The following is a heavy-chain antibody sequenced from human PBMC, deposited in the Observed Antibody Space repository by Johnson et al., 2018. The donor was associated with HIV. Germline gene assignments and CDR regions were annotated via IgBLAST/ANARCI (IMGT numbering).Heavy chain of an antibody. CDR1: GFTFDDYA. V-gene: IGHV3-9*01. D-gene: IGHD4-23*01. J-gene: IGHJ3*02. Sequence: VQLVESGGGLVQPGGSLRLSCAASGFTFDDYAMHLVRQAPGKGLEWVSGISWNSGSIGYADSVKGRFTISRDNAKNSLYLQMNSLGAEDTAVYYCPVDTEAFDIWGQGTMVTVSS. CDR2: ISWNSGSI. CDR3: PVDTEAFDI.